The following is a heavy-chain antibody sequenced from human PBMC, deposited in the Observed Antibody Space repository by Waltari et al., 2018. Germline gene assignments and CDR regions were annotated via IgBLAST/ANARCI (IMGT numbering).Heavy chain of an antibody. CDR2: IYQSGGE. J-gene: IGHJ4*02. CDR3: ARLPYSNGGYYFDY. Sequence: QVQLQESGPTLVKSSETLSLSCAVSGYFTSVGYYWGWVRQPPGQGLESLASIYRGTIYQSGGEYYNPSLRSRLTISLDTSRNVFSLKLTSVTAADTATYFCARLPYSNGGYYFDYWGQGIQVTVSS. CDR1: GYFTSVGYY. D-gene: IGHD4-4*01. V-gene: IGHV4-38-2*01.